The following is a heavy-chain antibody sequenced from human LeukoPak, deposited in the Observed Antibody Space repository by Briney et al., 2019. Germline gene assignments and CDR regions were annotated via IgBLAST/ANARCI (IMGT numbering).Heavy chain of an antibody. CDR1: GFTFSDYY. Sequence: GGSLRLSCAASGFTFSDYYMSWIRQAPGQGLEWVSYISSSGSTIYYADSVKGRFTISRDNAKNSLYLQMNSLRAEDTAVYYCAREGYSSSWNPYYYYYYMDVWGKGTTVTVSS. D-gene: IGHD6-13*01. V-gene: IGHV3-11*01. CDR2: ISSSGSTI. CDR3: AREGYSSSWNPYYYYYYMDV. J-gene: IGHJ6*03.